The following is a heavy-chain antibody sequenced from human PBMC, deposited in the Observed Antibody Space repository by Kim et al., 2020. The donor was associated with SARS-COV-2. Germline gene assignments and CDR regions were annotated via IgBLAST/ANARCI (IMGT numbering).Heavy chain of an antibody. D-gene: IGHD3-3*01. J-gene: IGHJ6*02. CDR3: ARDSAITIFGVVIINYYYGMDV. CDR1: GFTFSRYA. CDR2: ISSNGGST. V-gene: IGHV3-64*01. Sequence: GGSLRLSCAASGFTFSRYAMHWVRQAPGKGLEYVSAISSNGGSTYYANSVKGRFTISRDNSKNTLYLQMGSLRAEDMAVYYCARDSAITIFGVVIINYYYGMDVWGQGTTVTVSS.